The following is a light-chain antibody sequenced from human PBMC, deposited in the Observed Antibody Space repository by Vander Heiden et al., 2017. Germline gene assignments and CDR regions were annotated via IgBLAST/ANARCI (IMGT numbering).Light chain of an antibody. CDR3: LHTYTAPRT. V-gene: IGKV1-39*01. CDR2: GAS. CDR1: QSISRY. Sequence: DIQMTQSPSSLSASVGDRVTITCRASQSISRYLNCYQHKPGKAPKLLIYGASSLQTGVPSRFSGSGSGTDFTLTVASLQPEDFATYYCLHTYTAPRTFGQGTKVEIK. J-gene: IGKJ1*01.